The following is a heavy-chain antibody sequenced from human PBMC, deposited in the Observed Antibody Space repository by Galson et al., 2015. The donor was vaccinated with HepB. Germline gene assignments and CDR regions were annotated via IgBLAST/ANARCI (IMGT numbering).Heavy chain of an antibody. CDR3: AKEGYCGSTSCYGHEY. Sequence: SLRLSCXASGFTFSSYGMHWVRQAPGKGLEWVAVISNDGSNKYYADSVKGRFTISRDNSKNTLYLQMNSLRAEDTALYYCAKEGYCGSTSCYGHEYWGQGILVTVSS. D-gene: IGHD2-2*01. CDR1: GFTFSSYG. J-gene: IGHJ4*02. CDR2: ISNDGSNK. V-gene: IGHV3-30*18.